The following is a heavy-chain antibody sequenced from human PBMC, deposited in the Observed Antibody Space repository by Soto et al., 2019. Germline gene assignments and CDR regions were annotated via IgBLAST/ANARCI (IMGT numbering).Heavy chain of an antibody. D-gene: IGHD2-15*01. J-gene: IGHJ6*02. V-gene: IGHV1-18*04. CDR2: ISAYNGNT. CDR3: ARGSQGCSGGSCSVRVYYYYGMDV. CDR1: GYTFTSYG. Sequence: ASVKVSCKASGYTFTSYGVSWVRQAPGQGLEWMGWISAYNGNTNYAQKLQGRVTMTTDTSTSTAYMELRSLRSDDTAVYYCARGSQGCSGGSCSVRVYYYYGMDVWGQGTTVTVSS.